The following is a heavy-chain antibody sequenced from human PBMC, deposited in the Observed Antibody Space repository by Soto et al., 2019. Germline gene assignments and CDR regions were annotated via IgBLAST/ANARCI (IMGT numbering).Heavy chain of an antibody. D-gene: IGHD1-26*01. CDR1: GGTFNTYT. V-gene: IGHV1-69*13. CDR2: IIPIFGTT. Sequence: SVKVSCKASGGTFNTYTFSWVRQAPGQGLEWVGSIIPIFGTTHYAQSFQGRLSITADQSSTTTYMELRSLTSHDTALYYCARIPRYSFPTSDPLDNWGQGTLVTVSS. J-gene: IGHJ1*01. CDR3: ARIPRYSFPTSDPLDN.